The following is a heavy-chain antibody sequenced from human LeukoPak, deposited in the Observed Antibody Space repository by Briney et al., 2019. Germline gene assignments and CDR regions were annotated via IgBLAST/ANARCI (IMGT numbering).Heavy chain of an antibody. J-gene: IGHJ4*02. CDR1: GGSISSYY. CDR3: ARTIEKTYPFDY. Sequence: PSETLSLTCTVSGGSISSYYWSWIRQPPGKGLEWIGYIYYSGSTNYNPSLKSRVTISVDTSKNQFSLKLSSVTAADTAVYYCARTIEKTYPFDYWGQGTLVTVSS. V-gene: IGHV4-59*01. D-gene: IGHD3-3*01. CDR2: IYYSGST.